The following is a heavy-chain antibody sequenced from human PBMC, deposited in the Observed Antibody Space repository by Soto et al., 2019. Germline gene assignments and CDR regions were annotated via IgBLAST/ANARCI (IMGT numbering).Heavy chain of an antibody. CDR2: IYHSGST. CDR3: AGDKVQSSSGYDWSWFDP. Sequence: QVQLQESGPGLVKPSGTLSLTCAVSGGSISSTNWWSWVRQPPGKGLEWIGEIYHSGSTNYNPSLKGQILISVDKAKNQFSLKPTYVTAADMAVYYCAGDKVQSSSGYDWSWFDPWGQGTLVTVSS. CDR1: GGSISSTNW. J-gene: IGHJ5*02. D-gene: IGHD5-12*01. V-gene: IGHV4-4*02.